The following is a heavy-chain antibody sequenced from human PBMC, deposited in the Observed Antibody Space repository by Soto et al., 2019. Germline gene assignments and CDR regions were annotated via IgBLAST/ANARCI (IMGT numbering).Heavy chain of an antibody. J-gene: IGHJ4*02. V-gene: IGHV4-30-4*01. D-gene: IGHD2-15*01. CDR2: IYYSGST. CDR1: GGSISSGDYY. CDR3: ARVADCSGGRCYFSVDY. Sequence: QVQLQESGPGLVKPSQTLSLTCTVSGGSISSGDYYWSWIRQSPGKGPEWIGYIYYSGSTYYNPSLKSRVTTSVDTSKNQFSLKLSSVTAADTAVYYCARVADCSGGRCYFSVDYWGQGTLVTVSS.